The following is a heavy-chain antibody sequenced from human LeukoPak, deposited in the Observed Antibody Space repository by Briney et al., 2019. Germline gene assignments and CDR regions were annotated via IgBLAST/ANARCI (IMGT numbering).Heavy chain of an antibody. J-gene: IGHJ5*02. CDR2: INHSGST. Sequence: KSSETLSLTCAVYGGSFSGYYWSWIRQPPGKGLEWIGEINHSGSTNYNPSLKSRVTISVDTSKNQFSLKLSSVTAADTAVYYCARRPHQYSSSSGNWFDPWGQGTLVTVSS. CDR3: ARRPHQYSSSSGNWFDP. V-gene: IGHV4-34*01. D-gene: IGHD6-6*01. CDR1: GGSFSGYY.